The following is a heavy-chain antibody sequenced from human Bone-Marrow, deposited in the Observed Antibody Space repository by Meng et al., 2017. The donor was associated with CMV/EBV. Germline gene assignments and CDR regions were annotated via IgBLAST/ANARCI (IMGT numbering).Heavy chain of an antibody. Sequence: SETLSPTCPVYGGSSSGLYWSWIRHPPGKGLEWIGEINHSVSTNYNPTLKSRVTISVDTSKNQFSLKLSSVTAADTAVYYCARSGRWGAVITPRVSGWFDPWGQGTLVTVSS. V-gene: IGHV4-34*01. D-gene: IGHD3-10*01. CDR2: INHSVST. CDR1: GGSSSGLY. CDR3: ARSGRWGAVITPRVSGWFDP. J-gene: IGHJ5*02.